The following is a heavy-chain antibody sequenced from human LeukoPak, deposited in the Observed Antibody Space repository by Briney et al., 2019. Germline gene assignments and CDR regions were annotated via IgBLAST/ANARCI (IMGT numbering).Heavy chain of an antibody. Sequence: GGSLRLSCAASGFTFSNYAMSWVRQAPGKGLEWVSAITGSGDTTYYAHSVKGRFTISRDNSKNTVDLQMHSLRAEDTAVYYCAKDPSVAAENDYGDADAFDIWGQGTMVTVSS. J-gene: IGHJ3*02. D-gene: IGHD4-17*01. CDR2: ITGSGDTT. CDR3: AKDPSVAAENDYGDADAFDI. CDR1: GFTFSNYA. V-gene: IGHV3-23*01.